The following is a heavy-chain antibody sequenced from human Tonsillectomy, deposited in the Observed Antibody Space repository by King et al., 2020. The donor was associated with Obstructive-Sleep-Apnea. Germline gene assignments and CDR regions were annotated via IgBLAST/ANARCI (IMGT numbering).Heavy chain of an antibody. CDR3: GRDFTMISFGGVIVD. D-gene: IGHD3-16*02. CDR1: GFTFSSYA. Sequence: VQLVESGGGVVQPGRSLRLSCAASGFTFSSYAMHWVRQAPGKGLEWVAVISYDGRNKYYADPVKGRFTISRDNSKNTLYLQMNSLRAEDTAVYYCGRDFTMISFGGVIVDWGQGTLVTVSS. V-gene: IGHV3-30*04. J-gene: IGHJ4*02. CDR2: ISYDGRNK.